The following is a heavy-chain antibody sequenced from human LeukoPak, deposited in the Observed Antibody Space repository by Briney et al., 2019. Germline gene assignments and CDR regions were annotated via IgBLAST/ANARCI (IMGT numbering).Heavy chain of an antibody. Sequence: PGGSLRLSCAASGFTFSDYYMSWIRQAPGKGLEWVSYISSSGSTIYYADSVKGRFTISRDNAKNSLYLQMNSLRAEDTAVYYCAKGAAAGKVDWFDPWGQGTLVTVSS. J-gene: IGHJ5*02. CDR3: AKGAAAGKVDWFDP. D-gene: IGHD6-13*01. CDR1: GFTFSDYY. CDR2: ISSSGSTI. V-gene: IGHV3-11*01.